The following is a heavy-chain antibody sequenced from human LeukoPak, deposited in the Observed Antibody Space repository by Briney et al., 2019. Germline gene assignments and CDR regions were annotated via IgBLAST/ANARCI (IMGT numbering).Heavy chain of an antibody. Sequence: SETLSLTCTVSGGSVGSSAFYRGRIRQPPGKGLEWIGSIHYTGNTYYNSSLRNRVTISVDSSRNQFSLRLTSVTAADTAVYYCARHSSRLRHFDSWGQGTLVTVSS. CDR1: GGSVGSSAFY. CDR2: IHYTGNT. J-gene: IGHJ4*02. CDR3: ARHSSRLRHFDS. V-gene: IGHV4-39*01. D-gene: IGHD2-15*01.